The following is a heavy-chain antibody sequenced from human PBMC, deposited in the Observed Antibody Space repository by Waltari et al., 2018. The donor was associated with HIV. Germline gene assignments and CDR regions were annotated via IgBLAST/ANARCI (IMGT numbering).Heavy chain of an antibody. V-gene: IGHV4-59*01. CDR3: SRRGAMFGPELS. D-gene: IGHD3-10*02. J-gene: IGHJ5*02. CDR1: GGPISTYY. Sequence: QVHLQESGPGRVMPSETLSLICTVSGGPISTYYWSWIRQSPGKGLEWIGCVYYTVSSNYNPSLQSRVSISVDTSKNQISLKVDSVTAADTAVYYCSRRGAMFGPELSWGKGAQVIVSS. CDR2: VYYTVSS.